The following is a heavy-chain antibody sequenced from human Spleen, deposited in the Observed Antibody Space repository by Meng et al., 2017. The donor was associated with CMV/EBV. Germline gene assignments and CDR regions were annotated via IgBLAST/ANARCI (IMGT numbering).Heavy chain of an antibody. Sequence: GESLKISCAASGFSFNSYAMNWVRQAPGKGLEWVSCVSSSSKYIYYADSAKGRFTISRDDARNSLYLHMNNLRAEDSAVYYCATREGTGYTSDWGQGTLVTVSS. J-gene: IGHJ4*02. V-gene: IGHV3-21*01. CDR3: ATREGTGYTSD. D-gene: IGHD6-19*01. CDR2: VSSSSKYI. CDR1: GFSFNSYA.